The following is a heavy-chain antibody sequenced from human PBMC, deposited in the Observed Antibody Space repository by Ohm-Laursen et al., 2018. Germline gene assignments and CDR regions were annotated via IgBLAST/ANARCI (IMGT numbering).Heavy chain of an antibody. J-gene: IGHJ4*02. CDR2: ITDGRSAI. CDR1: GFTFSDYS. Sequence: SLRLSCTASGFTFSDYSMTWIRQAPGKGLEWISYITDGRSAIYYADSVKGRFTISRDNAKNSLYLQMNSLRVEDTAVYYCALYGTKSSGWGQGTLVTVSS. D-gene: IGHD2-8*01. V-gene: IGHV3-11*04. CDR3: ALYGTKSSG.